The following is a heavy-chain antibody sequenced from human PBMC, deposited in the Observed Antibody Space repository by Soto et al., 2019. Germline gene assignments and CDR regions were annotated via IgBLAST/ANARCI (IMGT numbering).Heavy chain of an antibody. V-gene: IGHV1-69*12. Sequence: QVHLVQSGAEVKKPGSSVKVSCKASGGTFSNHAINWVRQAPGQGLEWMGRIIPIFTTTNYAQKFQGTVTITADDSTITAYMELSSLKHDDTAVYYCAREVAADGTFREDVFDIWGQGTLFTVSS. CDR1: GGTFSNHA. CDR3: AREVAADGTFREDVFDI. CDR2: IIPIFTTT. J-gene: IGHJ3*02. D-gene: IGHD6-13*01.